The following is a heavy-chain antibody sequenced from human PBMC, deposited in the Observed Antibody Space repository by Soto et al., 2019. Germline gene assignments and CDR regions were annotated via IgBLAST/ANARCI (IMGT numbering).Heavy chain of an antibody. J-gene: IGHJ4*02. V-gene: IGHV3-23*01. Sequence: GGSLRLSCAASGFTFSSYAMSWVRQAPGKGLEWVSTISGSGGTTYYADSVKGRFTISRDNSKNTLYLQMNSLRAEDTAVYYCAKDRVCSSTSCYEGFDYWGQGTLVTVSS. CDR3: AKDRVCSSTSCYEGFDY. CDR1: GFTFSSYA. D-gene: IGHD2-2*01. CDR2: ISGSGGTT.